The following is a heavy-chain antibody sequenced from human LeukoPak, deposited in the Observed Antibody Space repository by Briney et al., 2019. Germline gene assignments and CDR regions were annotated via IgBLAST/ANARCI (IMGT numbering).Heavy chain of an antibody. CDR2: IYYSGST. J-gene: IGHJ5*02. V-gene: IGHV4-59*01. CDR3: AGYTYCGGDCYSSWFDP. Sequence: SETLSLTRTVSGGSISSYYWSWIRPPPGKGLEWIGYIYYSGSTNYNPSLKSRVTISVDTSKNQFSLKLSSVTAADTAVYYCAGYTYCGGDCYSSWFDPWGQGTLVTVSS. D-gene: IGHD2-21*02. CDR1: GGSISSYY.